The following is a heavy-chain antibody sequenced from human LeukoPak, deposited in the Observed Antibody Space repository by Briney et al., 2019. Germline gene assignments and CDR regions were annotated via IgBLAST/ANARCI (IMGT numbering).Heavy chain of an antibody. CDR1: GFTFSSYA. D-gene: IGHD3-22*01. J-gene: IGHJ4*02. Sequence: PGRSLRLSCAASGFTFSSYAMHWVRQAPGKGLEWVAVISYDGSNKYYADSVKGRFTISRDNSKNTLYLQMNSLRAEDTAVYYCARGSGYSYYDDSSGYGFDYWGQGTLVTVSS. V-gene: IGHV3-30-3*01. CDR3: ARGSGYSYYDDSSGYGFDY. CDR2: ISYDGSNK.